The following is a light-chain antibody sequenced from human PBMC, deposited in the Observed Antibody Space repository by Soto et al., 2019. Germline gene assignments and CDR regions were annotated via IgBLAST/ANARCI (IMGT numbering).Light chain of an antibody. CDR3: NSYTSSSTWI. J-gene: IGLJ2*01. V-gene: IGLV2-14*01. Sequence: QAVVTQPASVSGSPGQSITISCTGTSSDVGGYNYVSWYQQHPGKAPKLMIYEVSNRPSGVSDRFSGSKSGNTASLTISGLQAEDEADYYCNSYTSSSTWIFGGGTKVTVL. CDR1: SSDVGGYNY. CDR2: EVS.